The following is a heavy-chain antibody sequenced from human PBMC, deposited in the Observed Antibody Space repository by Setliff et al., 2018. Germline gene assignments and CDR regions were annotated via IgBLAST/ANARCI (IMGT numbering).Heavy chain of an antibody. CDR3: TADEYTNFLCDT. D-gene: IGHD2-8*01. J-gene: IGHJ5*02. CDR2: LKKTSDGGTT. V-gene: IGHV3-15*07. CDR1: GFSLSDTW. Sequence: GGSLRLSCVLSGFSLSDTWMNWVRQAPGKGLEWVGHLKKTSDGGTTDYAAHVKGRFTISRDDSKNTVYLQMNSLKTEDTAVYYCTADEYTNFLCDTWGQGTLGTVS.